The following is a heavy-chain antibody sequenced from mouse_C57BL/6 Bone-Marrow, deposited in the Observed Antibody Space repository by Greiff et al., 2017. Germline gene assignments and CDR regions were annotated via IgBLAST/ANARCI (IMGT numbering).Heavy chain of an antibody. CDR2: IDPENGDT. Sequence: VQLQQSGAELVRPGASVKLSCTASGFNIKDDYMHWVKQRPEQGLEWIGWIDPENGDTEYDSKFQGKATITADPASNTAYLQLSSLTSAYTAVYYCTTVISSGSSPYFDYWGQGTTLTVSS. CDR3: TTVISSGSSPYFDY. V-gene: IGHV14-4*01. J-gene: IGHJ2*01. CDR1: GFNIKDDY. D-gene: IGHD1-1*01.